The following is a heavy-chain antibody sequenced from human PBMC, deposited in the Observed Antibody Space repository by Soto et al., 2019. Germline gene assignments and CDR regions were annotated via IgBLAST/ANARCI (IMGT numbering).Heavy chain of an antibody. Sequence: GGSLRLSCAAPGFAFSTYGMHWVRQAPGKGLEWVAVISYDGSNHYVDSVKGRFTISRDNSKNTVYLQMNSLRAEDTAVYYCAKSSARGDLLFDYWGQGTLVTVSS. D-gene: IGHD4-17*01. CDR1: GFAFSTYG. CDR3: AKSSARGDLLFDY. CDR2: ISYDGSN. V-gene: IGHV3-30*18. J-gene: IGHJ4*02.